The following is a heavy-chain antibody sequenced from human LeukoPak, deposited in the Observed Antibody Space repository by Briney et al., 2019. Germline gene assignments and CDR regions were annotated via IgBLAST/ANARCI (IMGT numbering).Heavy chain of an antibody. CDR3: AAEIAVASGIVLDP. D-gene: IGHD6-19*01. V-gene: IGHV1-58*02. CDR2: IVVGSGNT. CDR1: GFTFSSSA. J-gene: IGHJ5*02. Sequence: SVKVSCKASGFTFSSSAMQWVRQARGQRLEWIGWIVVGSGNTNYAQKFQERVTITRDMSTSTAYMELSSLRSEDTAVYYCAAEIAVASGIVLDPWGQGTLVTVSS.